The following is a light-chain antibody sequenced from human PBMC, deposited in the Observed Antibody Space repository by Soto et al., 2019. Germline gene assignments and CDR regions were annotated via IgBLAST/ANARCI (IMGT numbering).Light chain of an antibody. CDR3: QQLNTY. CDR2: AAS. J-gene: IGKJ3*01. Sequence: DIQLTQSPSFLSASVGDRVTITCRASQGISSYLAWYQQKPGKAPKLLIYAASTLQIGVPSRFSGSGSGTEFTLTIGSLQPEDFSTYYCQQLNTYFGPGTKVDIK. V-gene: IGKV1-9*01. CDR1: QGISSY.